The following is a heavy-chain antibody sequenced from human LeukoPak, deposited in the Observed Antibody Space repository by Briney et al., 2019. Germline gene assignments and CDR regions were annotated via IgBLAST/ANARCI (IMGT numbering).Heavy chain of an antibody. J-gene: IGHJ4*02. CDR2: IYYSGST. Sequence: SETLSLTCTVSGGSTSSGDYYWSWIRQPPGKGLEWIGYIYYSGSTYYNPSLKSRVTISVDTSKNQFSLKLSSVTAADTAVYYCARVTVGATGADYWGQGTLVTVSS. CDR1: GGSTSSGDYY. V-gene: IGHV4-30-4*01. D-gene: IGHD1-26*01. CDR3: ARVTVGATGADY.